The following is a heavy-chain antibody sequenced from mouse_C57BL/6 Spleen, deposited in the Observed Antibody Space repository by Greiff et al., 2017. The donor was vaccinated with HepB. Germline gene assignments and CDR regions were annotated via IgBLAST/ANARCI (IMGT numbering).Heavy chain of an antibody. CDR3: ARDDGYYGGFAY. Sequence: VQLKESGGGLVKPGGSLKLSCAASGFTFSSYAMSWVRQTPEKRLEWVATISDGGSYTYYPDNVTGRFTISRDNAKNNLYLQMRHLKSEDTAMYYCARDDGYYGGFAYWGQGTLVTFSA. CDR1: GFTFSSYA. CDR2: ISDGGSYT. J-gene: IGHJ3*01. V-gene: IGHV5-4*01. D-gene: IGHD2-3*01.